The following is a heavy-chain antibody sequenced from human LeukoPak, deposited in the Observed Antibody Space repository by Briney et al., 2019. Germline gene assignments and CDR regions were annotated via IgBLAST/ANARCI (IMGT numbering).Heavy chain of an antibody. CDR3: ARRIGYCSGGSCYDNWFDP. CDR1: GYSLTSYW. D-gene: IGHD2-15*01. CDR2: IYPGDSDT. V-gene: IGHV5-51*01. Sequence: GESLKISCKGSGYSLTSYWIGWVRQMPGKGLEWMGIIYPGDSDTRYSPSFQGQVTISADKSISTAYLQWSSPKASDTAMYYCARRIGYCSGGSCYDNWFDPWGQGTLVTVSS. J-gene: IGHJ5*02.